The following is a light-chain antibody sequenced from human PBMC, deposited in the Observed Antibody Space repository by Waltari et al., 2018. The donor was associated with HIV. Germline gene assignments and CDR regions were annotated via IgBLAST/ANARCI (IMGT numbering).Light chain of an antibody. CDR2: GAS. CDR3: QLFGTSPRLT. J-gene: IGKJ4*01. Sequence: EIVLTQSPGTLSLSPGERATLSCRASQSVSSSYLAWYQQKPGQAPRLLIYGASTRATGMPDRFSGSGSGTDFTLSISRLEPEDFAVYYCQLFGTSPRLTFGGGTKVEIK. V-gene: IGKV3-20*01. CDR1: QSVSSSY.